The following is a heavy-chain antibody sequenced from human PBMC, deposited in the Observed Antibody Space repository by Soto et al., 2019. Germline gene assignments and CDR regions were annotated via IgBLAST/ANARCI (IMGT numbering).Heavy chain of an antibody. CDR1: GFLFSRYT. J-gene: IGHJ4*02. V-gene: IGHV3-21*01. CDR2: ISGSSSFI. CDR3: ARVGYYDSSGYYAY. Sequence: PGGSLRLSCAASGFLFSRYTMIWVRRAPGKGLEWVSSISGSSSFIYYAYSVKVRFTICRDNAKNSLHLQMSSLRAEDTAVYFCARVGYYDSSGYYAYWGQGTLVTV. D-gene: IGHD3-22*01.